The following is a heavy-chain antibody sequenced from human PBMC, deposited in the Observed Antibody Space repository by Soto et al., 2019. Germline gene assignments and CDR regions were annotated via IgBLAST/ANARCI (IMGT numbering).Heavy chain of an antibody. CDR3: AKAHYYGSGSYYYYMDV. V-gene: IGHV3-30*18. D-gene: IGHD3-10*01. CDR1: GFTFSSYG. CDR2: ISYDGSNK. Sequence: GGSLRLSCAASGFTFSSYGMHWVRQAPGKGLEWVAVISYDGSNKFYAFSVKGRFTISRDNSKNTLYLQMNSLRAEDTAVYYCAKAHYYGSGSYYYYMDVWGKGTTVTVSS. J-gene: IGHJ6*03.